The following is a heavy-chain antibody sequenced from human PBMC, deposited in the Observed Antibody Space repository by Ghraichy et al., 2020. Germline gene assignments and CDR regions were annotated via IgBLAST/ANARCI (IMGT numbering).Heavy chain of an antibody. Sequence: ASVKVSCKASGYTFTGYYMHWVRQAPGQGLEWMGWINPNSGGTNYAQKFQGRVTMTRDTSISTAYMELSRLRSDDTAVYYCARGSIAMVRGGPLYYYYGMDVWGQGTTVTVSS. CDR1: GYTFTGYY. CDR2: INPNSGGT. CDR3: ARGSIAMVRGGPLYYYYGMDV. J-gene: IGHJ6*02. V-gene: IGHV1-2*02. D-gene: IGHD3-10*01.